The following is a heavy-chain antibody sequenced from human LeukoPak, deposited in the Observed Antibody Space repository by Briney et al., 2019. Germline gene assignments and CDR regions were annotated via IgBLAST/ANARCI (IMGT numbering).Heavy chain of an antibody. Sequence: PGGSLTLSCTASAFTVSNNYMTWLRQAPGQGLEWVSTIYSSGDTYSADSVKGRFSVSRDSFNNLLFLQMNNLTVEDTAVYYCARGYGGNYFDYWGQGTLVTVSS. CDR3: ARGYGGNYFDY. V-gene: IGHV3-53*01. D-gene: IGHD4-23*01. J-gene: IGHJ4*02. CDR2: IYSSGDT. CDR1: AFTVSNNY.